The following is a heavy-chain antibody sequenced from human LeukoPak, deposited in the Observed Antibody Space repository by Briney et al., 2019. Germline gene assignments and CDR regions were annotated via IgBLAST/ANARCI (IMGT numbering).Heavy chain of an antibody. CDR3: ARGLYYYGSGSYAGGY. Sequence: ASVKVSCKASGYTFTGYYMHWVRQAPGQGLEWMGWINPNSGGTNYAQKFQGRVTMTRDTSISTAYMELSRLRCDDTAVYYCARGLYYYGSGSYAGGYWGQGTLVTVSS. J-gene: IGHJ4*02. V-gene: IGHV1-2*02. D-gene: IGHD3-10*01. CDR2: INPNSGGT. CDR1: GYTFTGYY.